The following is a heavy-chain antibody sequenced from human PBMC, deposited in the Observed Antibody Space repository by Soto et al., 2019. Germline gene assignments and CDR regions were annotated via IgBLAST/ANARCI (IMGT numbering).Heavy chain of an antibody. J-gene: IGHJ4*02. V-gene: IGHV1-18*01. Sequence: QVQLVQSGAEVKKPGASVKVSCKASGYTFTSYGISWVRQAPGQGLEWMGWISAYNGNTNYAQKLQGRVTMTTDTSTRKAYMELRNMRSDDTAVYYCAGEHHRCVSGWYWVRYWGQGTLVTVSS. CDR3: AGEHHRCVSGWYWVRY. CDR1: GYTFTSYG. D-gene: IGHD6-19*01. CDR2: ISAYNGNT.